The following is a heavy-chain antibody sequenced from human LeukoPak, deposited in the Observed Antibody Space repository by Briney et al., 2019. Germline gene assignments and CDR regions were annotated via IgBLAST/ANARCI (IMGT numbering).Heavy chain of an antibody. V-gene: IGHV1-18*01. D-gene: IGHD3-22*01. Sequence: ASVKVSCKASGYIFTTFGITWVRQAPGQGLEWLGWIGTNSGNTNYAVKYQGRVSMTTDTSTSTAYMELRGLRSDDTAVYYCVRSDPSDGRGYYRHWGQGTLVTVSS. CDR3: VRSDPSDGRGYYRH. J-gene: IGHJ4*02. CDR2: IGTNSGNT. CDR1: GYIFTTFG.